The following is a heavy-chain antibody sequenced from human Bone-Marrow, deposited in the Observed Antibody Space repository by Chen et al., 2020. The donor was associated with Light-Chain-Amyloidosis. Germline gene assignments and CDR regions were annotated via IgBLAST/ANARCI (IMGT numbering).Heavy chain of an antibody. Sequence: QVQLVESGGGVVQPGRSLRLSCAASGFTFSSYGMHWVRQAPGKGLEWVAVISYDGSNKYTADSVTARFTISRDNSKITLYLKMNNLRAEDTAVNYCAKDIRNLDALDIWGQGTMVTVSS. CDR1: GFTFSSYG. V-gene: IGHV3-30*18. CDR2: ISYDGSNK. J-gene: IGHJ3*02. CDR3: AKDIRNLDALDI.